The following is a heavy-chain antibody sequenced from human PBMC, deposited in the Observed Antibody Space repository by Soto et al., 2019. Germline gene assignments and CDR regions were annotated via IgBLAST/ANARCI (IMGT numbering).Heavy chain of an antibody. CDR2: ISYDGSNK. Sequence: GGSLRLSCAASGFTFSSYAMHWVRQAPGKGLEWVAVISYDGSNKYYADSVKGRFTISRDNSKNTLYLQMNSLGAEDTAVYYCARESVDSRGYCSGGSCYLDYWGQGTLVTVSS. CDR1: GFTFSSYA. D-gene: IGHD2-15*01. CDR3: ARESVDSRGYCSGGSCYLDY. V-gene: IGHV3-30-3*01. J-gene: IGHJ4*02.